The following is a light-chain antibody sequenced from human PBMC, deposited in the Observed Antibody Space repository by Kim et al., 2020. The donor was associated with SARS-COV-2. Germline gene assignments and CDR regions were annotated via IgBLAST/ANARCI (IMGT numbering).Light chain of an antibody. CDR3: QQYDNWPLYT. J-gene: IGKJ2*01. CDR2: DAS. V-gene: IGKV3-15*01. Sequence: EIVMTQSPPTLSVSPGESATLSCRASQSVNYNLAWYQQKPGQAPRLLIYDASTWATGIPARFRGSGSGTEFTLTISSLQSEDFAVYFCQQYDNWPLYTFGQGTKLEI. CDR1: QSVNYN.